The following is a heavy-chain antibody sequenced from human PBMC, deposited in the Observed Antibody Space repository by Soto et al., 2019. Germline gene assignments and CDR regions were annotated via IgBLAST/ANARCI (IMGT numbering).Heavy chain of an antibody. D-gene: IGHD4-17*01. CDR1: GGSISSGGYS. Sequence: QVQLQESGSGLVKPSQTLSLTCAVSGGSISSGGYSWSWIRQPPGKGLEWIGYIYHSGSTYYNPSLKSRVTISVDRSKNQFSLKLSSVTAADTAVYYCASGLVTTLHYWGQGTLVTVSS. CDR3: ASGLVTTLHY. CDR2: IYHSGST. J-gene: IGHJ4*02. V-gene: IGHV4-30-2*01.